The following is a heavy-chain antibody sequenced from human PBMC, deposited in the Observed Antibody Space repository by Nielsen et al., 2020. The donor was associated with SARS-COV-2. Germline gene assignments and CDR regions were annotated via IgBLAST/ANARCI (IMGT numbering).Heavy chain of an antibody. CDR3: ARDLLSQAH. V-gene: IGHV3-21*01. CDR1: GFTFSSYS. J-gene: IGHJ4*02. CDR2: ISSSSSYI. Sequence: GESLKISCAASGFTFSSYSMNWVRQAPGKGLEWVSSISSSSSYIYYADSVKGRFTISRDNAKNSLYLQMNSLRAEDTAVYYCARDLLSQAHWGQGTLVTVSS.